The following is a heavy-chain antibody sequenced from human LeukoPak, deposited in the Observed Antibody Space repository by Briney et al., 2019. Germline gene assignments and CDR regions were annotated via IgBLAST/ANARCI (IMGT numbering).Heavy chain of an antibody. CDR1: GFTLNNYG. CDR2: ISYDGTDK. J-gene: IGHJ4*02. Sequence: PGRSLRLSCAASGFTLNNYGRHWVGQPPGRGRGWVAFISYDGTDKYYADSVKGRFTISRDNSKNMLFLQMNSLRADDTAIYFCATDILLDCWGQGTLVTVSS. CDR3: ATDILLDC. D-gene: IGHD2-8*01. V-gene: IGHV3-30*03.